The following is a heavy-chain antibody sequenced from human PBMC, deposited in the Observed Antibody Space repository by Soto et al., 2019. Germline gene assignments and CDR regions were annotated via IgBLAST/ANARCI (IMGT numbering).Heavy chain of an antibody. CDR3: ARGEYYDFWSGYYHYYYYMDV. V-gene: IGHV1-8*01. CDR1: GYTFTSYD. D-gene: IGHD3-3*01. J-gene: IGHJ6*03. Sequence: ASVKVSCKACGYTFTSYDINWVRQATGQGLEWMGWMNPNSGNTGYAQKFQGRVTMTRNTSISTAYMELSSLRSEDTAVYYCARGEYYDFWSGYYHYYYYMDVWGEGTTVTVSS. CDR2: MNPNSGNT.